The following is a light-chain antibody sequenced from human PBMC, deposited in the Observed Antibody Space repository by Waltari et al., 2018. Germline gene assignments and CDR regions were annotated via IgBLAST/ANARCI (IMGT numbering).Light chain of an antibody. V-gene: IGKV1-17*01. CDR2: STS. CDR3: LQSYTYPRT. CDR1: QGISSD. Sequence: DIQMTQSPSSLSASVGDRVIITCRASQGISSDFGWYQQKPGKAPKRLIYSTSTLDSGVPSRFSGSGSGTEFTLTISSLQPEDFATYYCLQSYTYPRTFGQGTKVEIK. J-gene: IGKJ1*01.